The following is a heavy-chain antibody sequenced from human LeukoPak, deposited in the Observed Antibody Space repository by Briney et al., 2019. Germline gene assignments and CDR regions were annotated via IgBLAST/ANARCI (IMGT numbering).Heavy chain of an antibody. D-gene: IGHD5-18*01. Sequence: SETLSLTCAVYGGSFSGYYWSWIRQPPGKGLEWIGEINHSGSTNYNPSLKSRVTISVGTSKNQCSLKLSSVTAADTAVYYCARKGVGGYSYGFDYWGQGTLVTVSS. V-gene: IGHV4-34*01. J-gene: IGHJ4*02. CDR3: ARKGVGGYSYGFDY. CDR1: GGSFSGYY. CDR2: INHSGST.